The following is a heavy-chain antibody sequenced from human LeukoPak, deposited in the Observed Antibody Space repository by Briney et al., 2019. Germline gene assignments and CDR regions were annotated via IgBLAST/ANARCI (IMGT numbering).Heavy chain of an antibody. CDR3: VKDLSSNWYSFDY. J-gene: IGHJ4*02. CDR2: VSGGGDYT. D-gene: IGHD6-13*01. Sequence: PGGSLRLSCAASGFTFSSYAISWVRQAPGKGLEWVSAVSGGGDYTYYADSVRGRFTISRDNSNNTLFLLMNSLRAEDTAVYYCVKDLSSNWYSFDYWGQGTLVTVSS. CDR1: GFTFSSYA. V-gene: IGHV3-23*01.